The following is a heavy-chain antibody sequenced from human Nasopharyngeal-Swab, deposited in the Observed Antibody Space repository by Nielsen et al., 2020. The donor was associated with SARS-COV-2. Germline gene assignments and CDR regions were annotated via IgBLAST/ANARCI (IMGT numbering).Heavy chain of an antibody. CDR1: GLTFSTYW. D-gene: IGHD6-13*01. V-gene: IGHV3-7*01. Sequence: GESLKISCAASGLTFSTYWMSWVRQAPGNGLEWVANIKQDGRETYYVGSVRGRFTISRDNADNSLYLQMNSLRAEDTALYYCARDLGYVSPGGYFYYQGMDVWGPGTTVTVSS. CDR3: ARDLGYVSPGGYFYYQGMDV. J-gene: IGHJ6*02. CDR2: IKQDGRET.